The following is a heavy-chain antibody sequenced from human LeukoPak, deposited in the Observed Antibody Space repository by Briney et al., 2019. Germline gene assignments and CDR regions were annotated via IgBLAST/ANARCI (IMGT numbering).Heavy chain of an antibody. V-gene: IGHV2-5*01. CDR1: GFSLSTSGVG. Sequence: SGPTLVKPTQTLTLTCTFSGFSLSTSGVGVGWLRQPPGKALEWLALIYWNDDKRYSPSLKSRLTITKDTSKNQVVLTMTNMDPVDTATYYCAHRPYYYDSSGYPFDYWGQGTLVTVSS. CDR2: IYWNDDK. D-gene: IGHD3-22*01. J-gene: IGHJ4*02. CDR3: AHRPYYYDSSGYPFDY.